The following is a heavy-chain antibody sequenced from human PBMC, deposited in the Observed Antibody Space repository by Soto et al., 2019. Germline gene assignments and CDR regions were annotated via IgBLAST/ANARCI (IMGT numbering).Heavy chain of an antibody. J-gene: IGHJ4*02. CDR3: ARLIKHYGDYVDY. CDR1: GYSFTSYW. D-gene: IGHD4-17*01. V-gene: IGHV5-51*01. CDR2: IYPGDSDT. Sequence: PGESLKISCKGSGYSFTSYWIGWVRQMPGKGLEWMGIIYPGDSDTRYSPSFQGQVTISADKSISTAYLQWSSLKASDTAMHFCARLIKHYGDYVDYWGQGTLVTVSS.